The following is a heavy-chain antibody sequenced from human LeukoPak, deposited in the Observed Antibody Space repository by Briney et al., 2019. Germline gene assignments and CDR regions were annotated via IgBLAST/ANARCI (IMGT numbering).Heavy chain of an antibody. Sequence: SETLSLTCTISGGSVSDYYWSWIRQSPGKGLEWIGSIYYSGSTYYNPSLKSRVTISVDTSKNQFSLKLSSVTAADTAVYYCASSYTVRGVIWEDYWGQGTLVTVSS. D-gene: IGHD3-10*01. CDR1: GGSVSDYY. CDR2: IYYSGST. J-gene: IGHJ4*02. CDR3: ASSYTVRGVIWEDY. V-gene: IGHV4-59*05.